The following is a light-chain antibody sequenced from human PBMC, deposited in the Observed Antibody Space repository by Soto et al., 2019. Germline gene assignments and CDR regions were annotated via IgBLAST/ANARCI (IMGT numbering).Light chain of an antibody. CDR1: QSITSNY. CDR2: GAS. J-gene: IGKJ5*01. CDR3: QQYGSSPIT. V-gene: IGKV3-20*01. Sequence: EIVLTQSPGTLSLSPGERATLSCRASQSITSNYLAWYQQKPGQAPRLLMYGASSRATGIPDRVSGSGSGTDFTLTVSRLEPEDFAVYFCQQYGSSPITFGQGTRLEI.